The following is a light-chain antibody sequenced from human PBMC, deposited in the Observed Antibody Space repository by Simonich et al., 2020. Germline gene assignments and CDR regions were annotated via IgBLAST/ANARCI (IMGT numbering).Light chain of an antibody. CDR1: SSDVGGYNS. J-gene: IGLJ2*01. V-gene: IGLV2-23*01. CDR2: EGS. CDR3: CSYAGSSTVV. Sequence: QSALTQPAPVSGSPGQSITISCTGTSSDVGGYNSVSCYQQPPGKAPKLMIYEGSKRPSGVSNSVSGAKAGNTASLTISGLQAEDEADYYCCSYAGSSTVVFGGGTKLTVL.